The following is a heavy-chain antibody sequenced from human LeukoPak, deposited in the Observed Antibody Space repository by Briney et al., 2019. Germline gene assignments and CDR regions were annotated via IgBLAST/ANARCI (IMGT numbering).Heavy chain of an antibody. V-gene: IGHV4-59*11. D-gene: IGHD6-6*01. J-gene: IGHJ3*02. CDR2: YDSGYT. CDR3: ARGFRGSSDAFDI. CDR1: GGSLSRHY. Sequence: KPSETLSLTCSVSGGSLSRHYWSWIRQPPGKGLEWIGYDSGYTSFHPSLNSRVAISEDTSRNQFSLSLRSVTAADTALYYCARGFRGSSDAFDIWGQGTVVTVSS.